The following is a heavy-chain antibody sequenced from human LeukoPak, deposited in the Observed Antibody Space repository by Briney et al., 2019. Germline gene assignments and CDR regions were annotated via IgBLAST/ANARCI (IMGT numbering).Heavy chain of an antibody. CDR3: ARSATYYDFWSGFVFDY. J-gene: IGHJ4*02. V-gene: IGHV4-4*07. CDR2: IYTSGST. Sequence: EPSETLSLTCTVSGGSISSYYWSWIRQPAGKGLEWIGRIYTSGSTNYNPSLKSRVTMSVDTSKNQFSLKLSSVTAADTAVYYCARSATYYDFWSGFVFDYWGQGTLVTVSS. CDR1: GGSISSYY. D-gene: IGHD3-3*01.